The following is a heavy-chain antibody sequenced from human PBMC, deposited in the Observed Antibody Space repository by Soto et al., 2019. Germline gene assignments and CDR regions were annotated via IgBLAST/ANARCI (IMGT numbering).Heavy chain of an antibody. CDR3: AREYCSSASCYGVDY. CDR1: GYTFTTYG. D-gene: IGHD2-2*01. J-gene: IGHJ4*02. CDR2: ISTSNGDT. V-gene: IGHV1-18*01. Sequence: QVQLVQSGVEVKKPGASVKVSCKASGYTFTTYGISWVRQAPGQGLEWMGWISTSNGDTKYAQKLQGRVTMTTDTSTSTAYMELRSLRSDDTAVYYCAREYCSSASCYGVDYWGQGILGTVSS.